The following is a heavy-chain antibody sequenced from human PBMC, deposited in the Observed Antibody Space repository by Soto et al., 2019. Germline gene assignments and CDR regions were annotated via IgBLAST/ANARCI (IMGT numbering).Heavy chain of an antibody. CDR1: GFTFSSYW. V-gene: IGHV3-7*01. D-gene: IGHD5-12*01. J-gene: IGHJ4*02. CDR3: ARDVYSGYGRGSFDY. Sequence: GGSLRLSCAASGFTFSSYWMSWVRQAPGKGLEWVANIKQDGSEKYYVDSVKGRFTISRDNAKNSLYLQMNSLRAEDTAVYYCARDVYSGYGRGSFDYWGQGTLVTVSS. CDR2: IKQDGSEK.